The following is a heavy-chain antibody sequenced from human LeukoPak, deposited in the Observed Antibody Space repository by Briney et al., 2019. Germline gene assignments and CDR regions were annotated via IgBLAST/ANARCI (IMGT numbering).Heavy chain of an antibody. Sequence: ASVKVSCKASEYTFTGYYIHWVRQAPGQGLEWMGWINPNSGDTHYAQKFQGRVTMTRDTSISTAYMELSRLRSDDTAMYYCARGSTVGATESLGFDYWGQGTLVTVSS. V-gene: IGHV1-2*02. CDR3: ARGSTVGATESLGFDY. J-gene: IGHJ4*02. CDR2: INPNSGDT. CDR1: EYTFTGYY. D-gene: IGHD1-26*01.